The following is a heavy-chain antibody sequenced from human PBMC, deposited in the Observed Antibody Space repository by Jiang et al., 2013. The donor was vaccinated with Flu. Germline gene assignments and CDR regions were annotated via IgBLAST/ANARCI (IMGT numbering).Heavy chain of an antibody. CDR1: GFTFSSYG. CDR3: AKDLGWELQQGDYYYGMDV. J-gene: IGHJ6*02. CDR2: ISYDGSNK. V-gene: IGHV3-30*18. D-gene: IGHD1-26*01. Sequence: AASGFTFSSYGMHWVRQAPGKGLEWVAVISYDGSNKYYADSVKGRFTISRDNSKNTLYLQMNSLRAEDTAVYYCAKDLGWELQQGDYYYGMDVWGQGTTVTVSS.